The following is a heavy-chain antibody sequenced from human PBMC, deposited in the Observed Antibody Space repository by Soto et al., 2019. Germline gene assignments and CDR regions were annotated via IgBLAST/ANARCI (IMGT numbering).Heavy chain of an antibody. J-gene: IGHJ5*02. CDR3: ARDNWNYGGWFDP. Sequence: QVQLVESGGGVVQPGRSLRLSCAAPGFTFSSYGMHWVRQAPGKGLEWVAVIWYDGSNKYYADSVKGRFTISRDNSKNTLYLQMNSLRAEDTAVYYCARDNWNYGGWFDPWGQGTLVTVSS. CDR1: GFTFSSYG. D-gene: IGHD1-7*01. V-gene: IGHV3-33*01. CDR2: IWYDGSNK.